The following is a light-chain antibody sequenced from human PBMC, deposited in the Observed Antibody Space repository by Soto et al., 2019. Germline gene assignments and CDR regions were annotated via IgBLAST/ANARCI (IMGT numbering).Light chain of an antibody. Sequence: QSVLTQPPSVSGAPGQRVTISCTGSSSNIGARYDVHWYQQLPGTAPKLLIYTYNNRPSGVPDRFSGSRSGTSASLAITGLQAEDEADYYCQSYDTSLSGWVFGGGTKLTVL. CDR1: SSNIGARYD. J-gene: IGLJ3*02. CDR3: QSYDTSLSGWV. V-gene: IGLV1-40*01. CDR2: TYN.